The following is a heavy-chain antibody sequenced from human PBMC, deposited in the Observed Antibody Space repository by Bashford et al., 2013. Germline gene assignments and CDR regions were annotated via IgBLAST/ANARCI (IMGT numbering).Heavy chain of an antibody. D-gene: IGHD3-3*01. CDR3: AKEALLGVITRAFDC. J-gene: IGHJ4*02. V-gene: IGHV4-59*11. CDR1: GASTTSHY. CDR2: ISYSGST. Sequence: SETLSLTCTVSGASTTSHYWTWIRQPPGKGLEWIGYISYSGSTNYNPSLKSRVTISLDPSKNQFSLKLRSVTAADTAVYYCAKEALLGVITRAFDCWGQGTLVTVSS.